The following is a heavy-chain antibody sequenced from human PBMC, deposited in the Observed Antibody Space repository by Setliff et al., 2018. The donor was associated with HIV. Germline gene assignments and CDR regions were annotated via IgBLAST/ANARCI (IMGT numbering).Heavy chain of an antibody. J-gene: IGHJ6*02. CDR2: IYIGGTT. CDR1: GGSITNHY. CDR3: ERRSIVGVTRGFYYYGLDV. V-gene: IGHV4-4*09. D-gene: IGHD1-26*01. Sequence: SETLSLTCTVSGGSITNHYWYWIRQPPGKGMGWMGYIYIGGTTNYNHSLKNLVTMSLDTSKTQVSLRLTSVTAADTAVYYCERRSIVGVTRGFYYYGLDVWGQGTTVTVSS.